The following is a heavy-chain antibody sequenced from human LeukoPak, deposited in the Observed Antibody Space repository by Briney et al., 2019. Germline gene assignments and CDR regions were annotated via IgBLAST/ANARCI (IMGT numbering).Heavy chain of an antibody. CDR2: INPNSGGT. V-gene: IGHV1-2*02. J-gene: IGHJ4*02. CDR3: ATFAPYDYGDQDDY. CDR1: GYTFTGYY. D-gene: IGHD4-17*01. Sequence: GASVKVSCKASGYTFTGYYMHWVRQAPGQGLEWMGWINPNSGGTNYAQKFQGRVTMTEDTSTDTAYMELSSLRSEDTAVYYCATFAPYDYGDQDDYWGQGTLVTVSS.